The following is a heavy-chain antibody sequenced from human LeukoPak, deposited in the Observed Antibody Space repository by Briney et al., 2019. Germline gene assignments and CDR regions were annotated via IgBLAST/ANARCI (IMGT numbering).Heavy chain of an antibody. Sequence: GGSLCLSCAASGFTFSSYCMSWVRQTPGKGLEWVANIKQDGSENYYVDSVKGRFTISRDNAKNSLYLQMNSLRAEDTAVYYCARARSQQWLVPRYWGQGTLLTVSS. V-gene: IGHV3-7*01. CDR1: GFTFSSYC. J-gene: IGHJ4*02. CDR2: IKQDGSEN. D-gene: IGHD6-19*01. CDR3: ARARSQQWLVPRY.